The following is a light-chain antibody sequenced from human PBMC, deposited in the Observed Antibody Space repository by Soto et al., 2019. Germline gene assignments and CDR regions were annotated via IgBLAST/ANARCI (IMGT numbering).Light chain of an antibody. CDR3: QQYNKWPLT. J-gene: IGKJ4*01. Sequence: EIVMTQTPATLSVSPGERATLSCRASQSVSSNLAWYQHKPGQAASLLIHGASTRATGIPARFSGSGSGTDFTLPISSLQSEDFPVYDCQQYNKWPLTFGGGTKVEIK. V-gene: IGKV3-15*01. CDR2: GAS. CDR1: QSVSSN.